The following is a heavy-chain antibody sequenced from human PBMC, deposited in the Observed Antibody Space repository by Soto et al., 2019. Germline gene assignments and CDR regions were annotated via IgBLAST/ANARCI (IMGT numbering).Heavy chain of an antibody. CDR2: IIPIFGTA. Sequence: SVKVSCKASGGTFSSYAISWVRQAPGQGLEWMGGIIPIFGTANYAQKFQGRVTITADESTSTAYMELSSLRSEDTAVYYCATRGRLTIETWPPYGMDVWGQGTTVTVSS. CDR1: GGTFSSYA. V-gene: IGHV1-69*13. J-gene: IGHJ6*02. CDR3: ATRGRLTIETWPPYGMDV. D-gene: IGHD3-3*01.